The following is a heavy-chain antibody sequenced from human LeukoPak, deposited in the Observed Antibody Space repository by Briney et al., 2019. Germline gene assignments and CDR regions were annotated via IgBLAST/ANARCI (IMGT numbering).Heavy chain of an antibody. CDR3: ARVFFPYYYYMDV. CDR2: MYTSGST. D-gene: IGHD3-3*01. V-gene: IGHV4-4*07. CDR1: GGSISSYS. J-gene: IGHJ6*03. Sequence: SETLSLTCTVSGGSISSYSWSWIRQPAVKGLEWIGRMYTSGSTKYNPSLKSRVTMSVDTSNNQFSLKLSSVTAADTAVYYCARVFFPYYYYMDVWGKGTTVTVSS.